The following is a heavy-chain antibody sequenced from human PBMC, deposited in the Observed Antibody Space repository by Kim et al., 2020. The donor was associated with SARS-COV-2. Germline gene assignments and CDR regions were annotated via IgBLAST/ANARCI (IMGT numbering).Heavy chain of an antibody. V-gene: IGHV1-69*06. CDR1: GGTFSSYA. CDR2: IIPIFGTA. CDR3: ARSAEVVTAMGGYFQH. J-gene: IGHJ1*01. Sequence: SVKVSCKASGGTFSSYAISWVRQAPGQGLEWMGGIIPIFGTANYAQKFQGRVTITADKSTSTAYMELSSLRSEDTAVYYCARSAEVVTAMGGYFQHWGQGTLVTVSS. D-gene: IGHD2-21*02.